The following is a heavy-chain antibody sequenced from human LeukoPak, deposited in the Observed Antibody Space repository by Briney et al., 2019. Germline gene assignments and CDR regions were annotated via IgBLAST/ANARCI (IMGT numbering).Heavy chain of an antibody. D-gene: IGHD2-21*02. J-gene: IGHJ5*02. CDR1: GGSISSYY. Sequence: SETLSLTCTVSGGSISSYYWSWIRQPPGKGPEWIGYIYYSGSTNYNPSLKSRVTISVDTSKNQFSLKLSSVTAADTAVYYCARQHIVVVTASESWFDPWGQGTLVTVSS. CDR3: ARQHIVVVTASESWFDP. CDR2: IYYSGST. V-gene: IGHV4-59*01.